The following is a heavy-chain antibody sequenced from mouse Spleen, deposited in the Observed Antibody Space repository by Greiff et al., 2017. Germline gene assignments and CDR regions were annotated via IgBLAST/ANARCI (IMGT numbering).Heavy chain of an antibody. V-gene: IGHV14-1*01. CDR3: TTIPLGGTFAY. Sequence: EVQLQQSGAELVRPGASVKLSCTASGFNIKDYYMHWVKQRPEQGLEWIGRIDPEDGDTEYAPKFQGKATMTADTSSNTAYLQLSSLTSEDTAVYYCTTIPLGGTFAYWGQGTLVTVSA. D-gene: IGHD3-3*01. J-gene: IGHJ3*01. CDR2: IDPEDGDT. CDR1: GFNIKDYY.